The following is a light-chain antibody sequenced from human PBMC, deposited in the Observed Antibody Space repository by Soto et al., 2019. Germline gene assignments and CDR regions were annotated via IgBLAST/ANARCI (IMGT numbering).Light chain of an antibody. CDR3: QQRNYWPIT. Sequence: EIVLTQSPATLSLSPGEGVTLSCRASQSVGSYLAWYQQKLGQAPRLLIYDASKRATGIPARFSGNGSGTVFTLTINSLEPEDFAVYYCQQRNYWPITFGQGTRLEIK. CDR2: DAS. CDR1: QSVGSY. J-gene: IGKJ5*01. V-gene: IGKV3-11*01.